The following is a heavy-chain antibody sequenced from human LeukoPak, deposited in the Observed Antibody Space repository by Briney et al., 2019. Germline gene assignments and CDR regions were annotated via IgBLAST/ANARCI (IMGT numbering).Heavy chain of an antibody. Sequence: GGSLRLSCAASGFTFSSYAMRWVRQAPGKGLEYVSAISSNGGSTYYANSVKGRFTISRDNSKNTLYLQMNSLRAEDTAVYYCARERWFGSLDVWGQGTTVTVSS. V-gene: IGHV3-64*01. J-gene: IGHJ6*02. CDR2: ISSNGGST. CDR3: ARERWFGSLDV. CDR1: GFTFSSYA. D-gene: IGHD3-10*01.